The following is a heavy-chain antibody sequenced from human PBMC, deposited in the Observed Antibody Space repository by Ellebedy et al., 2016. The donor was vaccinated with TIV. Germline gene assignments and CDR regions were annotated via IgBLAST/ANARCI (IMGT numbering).Heavy chain of an antibody. CDR3: ARVGWSGTDY. CDR1: GGTFSSYA. D-gene: IGHD3-3*01. Sequence: AASVKVSCKASGGTFSSYAISWVRQAPGQGLEWMGWISAYNGNTNYAQKLQGRVTITEDTSTDTAYMGLSSLRSEDTAVYYCARVGWSGTDYWGQGTLVTVSS. CDR2: ISAYNGNT. V-gene: IGHV1-18*01. J-gene: IGHJ4*02.